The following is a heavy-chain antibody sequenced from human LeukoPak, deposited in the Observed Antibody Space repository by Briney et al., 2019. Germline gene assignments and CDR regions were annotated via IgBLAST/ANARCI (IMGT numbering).Heavy chain of an antibody. Sequence: GESLKISCKASGYRFPSFWIGWVRQMPGKGLEWMGIIYPGDSDTRYSPSFQGQVTISADKSINTAYLQWSSPKASDTAMYYCARQGRGYSSGHNHDPFDIWGPGTMVTVSS. J-gene: IGHJ3*02. CDR2: IYPGDSDT. D-gene: IGHD5-18*01. CDR1: GYRFPSFW. CDR3: ARQGRGYSSGHNHDPFDI. V-gene: IGHV5-51*01.